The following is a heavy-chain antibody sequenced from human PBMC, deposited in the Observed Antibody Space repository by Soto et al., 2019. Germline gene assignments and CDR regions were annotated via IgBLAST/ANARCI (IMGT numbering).Heavy chain of an antibody. CDR3: AKGIAAAGFDY. D-gene: IGHD6-13*01. Sequence: GGSLRLSCAASGFTFSSYDMHWVRQATGKGLEWVSAIGTAGDTYYPGSVKGRFTISRENAKNSLYLQMNSLRAEDTAVYYCAKGIAAAGFDYWGQGTLVTVSS. J-gene: IGHJ4*02. CDR1: GFTFSSYD. V-gene: IGHV3-13*01. CDR2: IGTAGDT.